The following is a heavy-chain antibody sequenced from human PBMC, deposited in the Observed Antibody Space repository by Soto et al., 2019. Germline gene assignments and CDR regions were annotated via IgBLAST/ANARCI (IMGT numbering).Heavy chain of an antibody. CDR2: IYTSGST. Sequence: SETLSLTCTVSGGSIIRYYWSWIRQPAGKGLEWIGRIYTSGSTNYNPSLKSRVTMSVDTSKNQFSLKLSSVTAADTAVYYCASSYYDSSGYFPFDYWGQGTLVTVSS. CDR1: GGSIIRYY. CDR3: ASSYYDSSGYFPFDY. J-gene: IGHJ4*02. D-gene: IGHD3-22*01. V-gene: IGHV4-4*07.